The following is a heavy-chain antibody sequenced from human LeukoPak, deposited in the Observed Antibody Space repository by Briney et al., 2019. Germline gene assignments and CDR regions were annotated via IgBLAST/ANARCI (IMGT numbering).Heavy chain of an antibody. D-gene: IGHD6-19*01. CDR1: GGSFSGYY. V-gene: IGHV4-34*01. CDR2: INHSGST. J-gene: IGHJ4*02. CDR3: AEEVAGTGGFDY. Sequence: SETLSLTCAVYGGSFSGYYWSWIRQPPGKGLEWIGEINHSGSTNYNPSLKSRVTISVDTSKNQFSLKLSSVTAADTAVYYCAEEVAGTGGFDYWAREPWSPSPQ.